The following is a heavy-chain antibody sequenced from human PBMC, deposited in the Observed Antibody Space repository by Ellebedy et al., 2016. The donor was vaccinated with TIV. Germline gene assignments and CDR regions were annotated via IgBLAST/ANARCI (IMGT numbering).Heavy chain of an antibody. V-gene: IGHV3-48*03. D-gene: IGHD2-2*01. CDR3: ASSYCGSSSCPFDY. CDR2: ITSSSGTT. CDR1: GFTFSNYA. Sequence: GGSLRLXXVASGFTFSNYAMYWVRQAPGKGLEWISYITSSSGTTYYADSVKGRFTISRDNAKNLLLLQMDSLRAEDAAVYYCASSYCGSSSCPFDYWGQGTLVTVSS. J-gene: IGHJ4*02.